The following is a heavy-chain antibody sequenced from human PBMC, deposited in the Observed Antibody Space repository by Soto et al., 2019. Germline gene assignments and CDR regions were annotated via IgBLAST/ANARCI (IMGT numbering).Heavy chain of an antibody. CDR3: ARDLGYCSSTSCLDRFFDY. D-gene: IGHD2-2*01. J-gene: IGHJ4*02. V-gene: IGHV1-3*01. CDR1: GYTFTSYA. CDR2: INAGHGNT. Sequence: QVQLVQSGAEVKKPGASVKVSCKASGYTFTSYAMHWVRQAPGQRLEWMGWINAGHGNTKYSQKFQGRVTITRDTAASTAYMELSSLRSEDTAVYYCARDLGYCSSTSCLDRFFDYWGQGTLVTVSS.